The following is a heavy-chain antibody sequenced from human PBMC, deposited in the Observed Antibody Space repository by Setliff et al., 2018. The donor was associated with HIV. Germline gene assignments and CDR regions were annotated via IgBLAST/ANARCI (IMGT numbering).Heavy chain of an antibody. CDR3: ARHVPRRSRIDY. CDR2: IYDTGDT. V-gene: IGHV4-39*01. CDR1: DDSLSRSDFY. J-gene: IGHJ4*02. Sequence: KPSETLSLTCTVTDDSLSRSDFYWAWIRQPPEKGLEWVASIYDTGDTHYNPSLKSRVTISRDMSKNQFSLKLGSVTAADTAVYYCARHVPRRSRIDYWGQGTLGTVSS.